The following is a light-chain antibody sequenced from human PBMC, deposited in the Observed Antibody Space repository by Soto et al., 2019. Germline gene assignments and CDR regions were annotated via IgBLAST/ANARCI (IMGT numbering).Light chain of an antibody. CDR1: NRDVGNYNY. J-gene: IGLJ3*02. CDR3: CSYAGSYPWV. V-gene: IGLV2-11*01. Sequence: QSALPQPRSVSGSPGQSVTISWTGTNRDVGNYNYAAWYRQHPGKAPKLMIYDVAQRPSGVPDRFSGSKSGNTASLAISGLQAEDEADYYCCSYAGSYPWVFGGGSKLTVL. CDR2: DVA.